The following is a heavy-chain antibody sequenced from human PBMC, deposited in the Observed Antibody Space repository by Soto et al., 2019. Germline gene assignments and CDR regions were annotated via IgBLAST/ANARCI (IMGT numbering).Heavy chain of an antibody. CDR3: TRHRGYSRGYWGQDF. CDR1: GGAFGSYA. Sequence: QVQLVQSGAEVKKPGSSVKVSCKASGGAFGSYAINWVRQAPGQGLEWMGGIIPMFDTTNYAQRFQGRVTVTADESTSTVYEELTRRRSEDTGMYYCTRHRGYSRGYWGQDFWGQGTLVTVSS. CDR2: IIPMFDTT. J-gene: IGHJ4*02. V-gene: IGHV1-69*01. D-gene: IGHD5-18*01.